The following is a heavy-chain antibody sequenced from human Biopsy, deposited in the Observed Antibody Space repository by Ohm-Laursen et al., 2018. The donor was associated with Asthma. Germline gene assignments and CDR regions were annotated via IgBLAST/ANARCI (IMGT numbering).Heavy chain of an antibody. D-gene: IGHD2-2*01. J-gene: IGHJ4*02. V-gene: IGHV1-69*13. CDR3: ARKAGSCISRTCYSLDF. CDR1: GGTFNTYV. CDR2: LHSVFVTT. Sequence: SAKDSCKSLGGTFNTYVIGLVRRPPGPGLEWLDALHSVFVTTTYPQTFQDRVTITADDSTSTVYMELSSLRSEDTAVYYCARKAGSCISRTCYSLDFWGQGTLVTVSS.